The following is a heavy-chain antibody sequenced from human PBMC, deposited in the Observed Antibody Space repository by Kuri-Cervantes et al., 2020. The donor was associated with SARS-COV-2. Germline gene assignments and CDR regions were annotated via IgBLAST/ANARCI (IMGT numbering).Heavy chain of an antibody. J-gene: IGHJ4*02. V-gene: IGHV4-30-4*08. Sequence: SQTLSLTCAVYGGSFSGYYWSWIRQPPGKGLEWIGYIYYSGSTYYNPSLKSRVTISVDTSKNQFSLKLSSVTAADTAVYYCASEWELRYWGQGTLVTVSS. CDR1: GGSFSGYY. CDR3: ASEWELRY. CDR2: IYYSGST. D-gene: IGHD1-26*01.